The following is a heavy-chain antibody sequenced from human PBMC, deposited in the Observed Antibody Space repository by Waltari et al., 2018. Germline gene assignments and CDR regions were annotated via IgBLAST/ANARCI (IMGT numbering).Heavy chain of an antibody. V-gene: IGHV4-34*01. J-gene: IGHJ6*03. CDR2: INHSGST. Sequence: QVQLQQWGAGLLKPSETLSLSCTIYGGSFSGYYWSWIRQPPGKGLEWIGEINHSGSTHYNPSLKSRVTISVDTSKNQFSLKLSSVTAADTAVYYCARVWFGEFPYNYYYMDVWGKGTTVTVSS. CDR3: ARVWFGEFPYNYYYMDV. CDR1: GGSFSGYY. D-gene: IGHD3-10*01.